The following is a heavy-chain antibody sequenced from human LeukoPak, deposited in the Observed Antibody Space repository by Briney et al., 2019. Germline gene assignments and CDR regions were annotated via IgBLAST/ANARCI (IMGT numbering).Heavy chain of an antibody. CDR2: ITRSGSSM. V-gene: IGHV3-48*04. J-gene: IGHJ4*02. CDR3: ARSITAAGKGYFDF. D-gene: IGHD6-13*01. CDR1: GFTFSNAW. Sequence: PGGSLRLSCVASGFTFSNAWMNWVRQAPGKGLEWVSYITRSGSSMYYADSVKGRFTISRDNAKNSLYLQMNSLRAEDTAVYYCARSITAAGKGYFDFWGQGTLVTVSS.